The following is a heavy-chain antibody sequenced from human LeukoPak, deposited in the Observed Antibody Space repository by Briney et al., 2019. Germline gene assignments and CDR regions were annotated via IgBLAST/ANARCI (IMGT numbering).Heavy chain of an antibody. Sequence: GGSLRLSCAASGFTFSSYSMNWVRQAPGEGLEWVSSISSSSYIYYADSVKGRFTISRDNAKNSLYLQMNSLRAEDTAVYYCARDRLYYYDSSGYLGTFDYWGQGTLVTVSS. CDR1: GFTFSSYS. D-gene: IGHD3-22*01. CDR3: ARDRLYYYDSSGYLGTFDY. V-gene: IGHV3-21*01. J-gene: IGHJ4*02. CDR2: ISSSSYI.